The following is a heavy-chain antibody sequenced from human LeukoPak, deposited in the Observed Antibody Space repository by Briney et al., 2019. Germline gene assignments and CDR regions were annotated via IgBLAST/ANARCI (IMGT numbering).Heavy chain of an antibody. Sequence: ASVKVSCKASGYTFTSYYMHWVRQAPGQGLEWMGIINPSGGSTSYAQKFQGRVTMTRDTSTSTVYMELRSLRSDDTAVYYCARDTHRTSDAFDIWGQGTMVTVSS. V-gene: IGHV1-46*01. CDR2: INPSGGST. CDR1: GYTFTSYY. J-gene: IGHJ3*02. CDR3: ARDTHRTSDAFDI.